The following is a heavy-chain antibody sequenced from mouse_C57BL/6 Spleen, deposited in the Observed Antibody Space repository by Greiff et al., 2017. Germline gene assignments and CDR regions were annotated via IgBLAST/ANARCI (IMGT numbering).Heavy chain of an antibody. CDR2: LYPGSGST. V-gene: IGHV1-55*01. D-gene: IGHD1-1*01. CDR3: ARSFITTVVGYFDY. Sequence: QVQLQQPGAELVKPGASVKMSCKASGYTFTSYWITWVKQRPGQGLEWIGDLYPGSGSTNYNEKFKSKATLTVDTSSSTAYMQLSSLTSEDSAVYYCARSFITTVVGYFDYWGQGTTLTVSS. J-gene: IGHJ2*01. CDR1: GYTFTSYW.